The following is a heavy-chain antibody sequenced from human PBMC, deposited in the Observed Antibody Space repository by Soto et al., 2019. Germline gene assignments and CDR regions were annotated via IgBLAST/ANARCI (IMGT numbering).Heavy chain of an antibody. CDR2: TYYRSNWYT. V-gene: IGHV6-1*01. D-gene: IGHD2-8*01. CDR1: GDSASTNSAT. CDR3: ARLIGNSWLDS. J-gene: IGHJ5*01. Sequence: PSQTLSLTCAISGDSASTNSATWDWLRQSPSRGLEWLGRTYYRSNWYTDYAVSVKGRITISPNTSNNQLSLQLNSVTPADTAGYYCARLIGNSWLDSWGQGTLVTVSS.